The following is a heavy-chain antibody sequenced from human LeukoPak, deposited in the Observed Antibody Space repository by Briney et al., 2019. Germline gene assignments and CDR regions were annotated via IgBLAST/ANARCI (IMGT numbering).Heavy chain of an antibody. CDR1: GGSISSGDYY. Sequence: SETLSLTCTVSGGSISSGDYYWSWIRQPPGKGLEWIGYIYYSGSTYYNPSLKSRVTISVDTSKNQFSLKLSSVTAADTAVYYCARDLGYCSGGSCYSWFDPWGQGTLVIVSS. CDR2: IYYSGST. CDR3: ARDLGYCSGGSCYSWFDP. D-gene: IGHD2-15*01. V-gene: IGHV4-30-4*01. J-gene: IGHJ5*02.